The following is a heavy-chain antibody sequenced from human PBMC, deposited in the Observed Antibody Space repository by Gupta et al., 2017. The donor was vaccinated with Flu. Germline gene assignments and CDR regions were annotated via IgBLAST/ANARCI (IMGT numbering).Heavy chain of an antibody. D-gene: IGHD6-13*01. V-gene: IGHV4-38-2*01. J-gene: IGHJ4*02. Sequence: QVQLQESGPGLVKPSETLFVTCAVSGDPITSTHYWGWIRQSPGKGLEWIASMFHRGDTHYNPSLRTRVNISLDKSKNQVSLTLRSVTAIDTAVYFCARSDGGTAARFDFWGQGTLVTVSS. CDR3: ARSDGGTAARFDF. CDR2: MFHRGDT. CDR1: GDPITSTHY.